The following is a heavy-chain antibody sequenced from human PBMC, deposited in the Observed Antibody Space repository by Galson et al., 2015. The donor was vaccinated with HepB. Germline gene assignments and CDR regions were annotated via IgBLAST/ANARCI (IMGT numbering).Heavy chain of an antibody. CDR2: ISYDGSNK. CDR1: GFTFSSYG. Sequence: SLRLSCAASGFTFSSYGMHWVRQAPGKGLEWVAVISYDGSNKYYADSVKGRFTISRDNSKNTLYLQMNSLRAEDTAVYYCAKDSGFGESEAFDYWGQGTLVTVSS. D-gene: IGHD3-10*01. J-gene: IGHJ4*02. CDR3: AKDSGFGESEAFDY. V-gene: IGHV3-30*18.